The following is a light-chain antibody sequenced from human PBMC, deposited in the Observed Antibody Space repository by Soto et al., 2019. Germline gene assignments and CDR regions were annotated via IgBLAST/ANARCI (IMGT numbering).Light chain of an antibody. J-gene: IGLJ1*01. CDR2: RNN. V-gene: IGLV1-47*01. CDR3: AAWDDSRSGYV. Sequence: QSVLTQPPSASGTPGQRVTISCSGSSSNIGSNYVYWYQQLPGTAPKLLIYRNNQRPSGVPDRFSGSKSGTSASLAISGLRSEDEADYYCAAWDDSRSGYVFVTGTKLTVL. CDR1: SSNIGSNY.